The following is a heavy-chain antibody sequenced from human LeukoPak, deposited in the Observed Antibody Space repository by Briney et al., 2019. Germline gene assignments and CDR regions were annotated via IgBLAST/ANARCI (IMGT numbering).Heavy chain of an antibody. Sequence: SETLSLTCTVSGGSISSYYWSWIRQPPGKGLEWIGYIYDSGSTNYNPSLKSRVTISVDTSKNQFSLKLSSVTAADAAVYYCARRISSSFALDYWGQGTLVTVSS. V-gene: IGHV4-59*12. CDR3: ARRISSSFALDY. CDR1: GGSISSYY. D-gene: IGHD6-13*01. CDR2: IYDSGST. J-gene: IGHJ4*02.